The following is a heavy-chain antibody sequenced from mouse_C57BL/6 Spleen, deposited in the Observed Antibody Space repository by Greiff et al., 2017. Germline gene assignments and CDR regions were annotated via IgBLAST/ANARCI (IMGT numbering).Heavy chain of an antibody. CDR3: ARKGAGTGYAMDY. V-gene: IGHV2-2*01. D-gene: IGHD4-1*01. Sequence: QVHVKQSGPGLVQPSQSLSITCTVSGFSLTSYGVHWVRQSPGKGLEWLGVIWSGGSTDYNAAFISRLSISKDNSKSQVFFKMNSLQADDTAIYYCARKGAGTGYAMDYWGQGTSVTVSS. J-gene: IGHJ4*01. CDR2: IWSGGST. CDR1: GFSLTSYG.